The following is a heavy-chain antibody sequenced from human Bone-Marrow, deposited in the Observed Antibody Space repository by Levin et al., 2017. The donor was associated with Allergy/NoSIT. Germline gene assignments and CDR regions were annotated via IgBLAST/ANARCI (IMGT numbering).Heavy chain of an antibody. CDR1: GFTFTKFA. J-gene: IGHJ6*02. V-gene: IGHV3-30-3*01. Sequence: QAGGSLRLSCGVSGFTFTKFAIHWVRRAPGRGLEWVAVISYDGAKKFYADSVKGRFTISRDNSKNTVDLEMTSLHSDDTGVYSCARSNGDYTLWYYGLDVWGQGTAVSVSS. CDR3: ARSNGDYTLWYYGLDV. D-gene: IGHD4-17*01. CDR2: ISYDGAKK.